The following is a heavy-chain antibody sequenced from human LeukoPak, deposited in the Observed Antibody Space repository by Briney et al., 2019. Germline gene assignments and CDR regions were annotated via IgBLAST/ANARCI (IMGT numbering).Heavy chain of an antibody. J-gene: IGHJ4*02. D-gene: IGHD3-3*01. CDR2: ISGSGGSA. Sequence: PGGSLRLSCAASGFTFSSYAMSWVRQAPGKGLEWVSAISGSGGSAYYADSVKGRFTISRDNSKNTLYLQMNSLRAEDTAVYYCAKSYDFWSGTWGYWGQGTLVTVSS. CDR1: GFTFSSYA. CDR3: AKSYDFWSGTWGY. V-gene: IGHV3-23*01.